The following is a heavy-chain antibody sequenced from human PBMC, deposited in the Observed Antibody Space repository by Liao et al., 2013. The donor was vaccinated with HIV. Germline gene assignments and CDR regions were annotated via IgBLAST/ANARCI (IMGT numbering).Heavy chain of an antibody. CDR1: GGSISSYY. D-gene: IGHD3-22*01. CDR2: IYYSGST. J-gene: IGHJ2*01. V-gene: IGHV4-59*01. Sequence: QVQLQESGSGLVKPSETLSLTCTVSGGSISSYYWSWIRQPPGKGLEWIGYIYYSGSTNYNPSLKSRVTISVDTSKNQFSLKLSSVTAADTAVYYCAREGYYDSSGYYWYFDLWGRGTLVTVSS. CDR3: AREGYYDSSGYYWYFDL.